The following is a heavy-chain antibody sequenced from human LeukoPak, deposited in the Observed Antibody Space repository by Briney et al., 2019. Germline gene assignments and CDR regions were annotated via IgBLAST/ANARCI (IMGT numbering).Heavy chain of an antibody. CDR2: INPNSGGT. D-gene: IGHD6-6*01. V-gene: IGHV1-2*04. J-gene: IGHJ6*02. CDR1: GYTFTGYY. CDR3: ARAGSSSPSNYYYYGMDV. Sequence: GASVKVSCKASGYTFTGYYVHWVRQAPGQGLEWMGWINPNSGGTNYAQKFQGWVTMTRDTSISTAYMELSSLRSEDTAVYYCARAGSSSPSNYYYYGMDVWGQGTTVTVSS.